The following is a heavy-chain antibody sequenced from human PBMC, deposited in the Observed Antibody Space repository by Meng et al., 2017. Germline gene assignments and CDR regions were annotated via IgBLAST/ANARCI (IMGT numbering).Heavy chain of an antibody. V-gene: IGHV3-15*04. J-gene: IGHJ4*02. CDR1: GLRFTDAW. CDR3: ATGAAAADH. D-gene: IGHD6-13*01. Sequence: GQLGESGGGVVKPGGSLRLSCVASGLRFTDAWMSWVRQAPGKGLEWVGRIERKSDGGTIYYAAPVKGRFTISRDDSKNTLYLQMDSLINEDTAVYFCATGAAAADHWGQGTLVTVSS. CDR2: IERKSDGGTI.